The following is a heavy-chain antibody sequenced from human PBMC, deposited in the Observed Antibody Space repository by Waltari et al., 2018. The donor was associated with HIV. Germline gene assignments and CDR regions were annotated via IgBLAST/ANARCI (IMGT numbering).Heavy chain of an antibody. CDR3: ARGGFHDSSAYYWAY. Sequence: QVHLVQSAAEAQKPGAAVKLSRKASGYTFSTYIITWVRQAPGQGLEWMGWISPYNNHAKYAQRFQDRVTMTTDTATNTAYLELRSLRSDDTAVYYCARGGFHDSSAYYWAYWGQGTLVTVSS. CDR2: ISPYNNHA. J-gene: IGHJ4*02. D-gene: IGHD3-22*01. V-gene: IGHV1-18*04. CDR1: GYTFSTYI.